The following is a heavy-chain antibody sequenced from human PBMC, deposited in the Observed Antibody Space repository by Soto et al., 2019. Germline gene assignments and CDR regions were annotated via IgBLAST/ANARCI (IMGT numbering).Heavy chain of an antibody. J-gene: IGHJ5*02. Sequence: SGPTLVNPTQTLTLTCTFSGFSLSTSGVGVGWIRQPPGKALEWLALIYWDDDKRYSPSLKSRLTITKDTSKNQVVLTMTNMEPVDTATYFCVHLVEPETQVVSWFDPWGEGTLVTASS. CDR2: IYWDDDK. CDR3: VHLVEPETQVVSWFDP. D-gene: IGHD2-2*01. CDR1: GFSLSTSGVG. V-gene: IGHV2-5*02.